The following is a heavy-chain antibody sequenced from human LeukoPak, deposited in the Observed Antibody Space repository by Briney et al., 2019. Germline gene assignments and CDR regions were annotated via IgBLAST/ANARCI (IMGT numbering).Heavy chain of an antibody. CDR2: ISWNSGSI. CDR1: GFTFDDYA. V-gene: IGHV3-9*01. J-gene: IGHJ6*02. Sequence: GGSLRLSCAASGFTFDDYAMHWVRQAPGKGLEWVSGISWNSGSIGYADSVKGRFTISRDNAKNSLYLQMNSLRAEDTALYHCTSEGMDVWGQGTTVTVSS. CDR3: TSEGMDV.